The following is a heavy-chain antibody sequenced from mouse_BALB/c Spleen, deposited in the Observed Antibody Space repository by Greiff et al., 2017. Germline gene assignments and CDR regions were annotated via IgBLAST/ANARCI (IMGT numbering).Heavy chain of an antibody. CDR3: ARGRYPIYYDYDGYAMDY. V-gene: IGHV5-6-5*01. CDR1: GFTFSSYA. CDR2: ISSGGST. D-gene: IGHD2-4*01. Sequence: EVKLVESGGGLVKPGGSLKLSCAASGFTFSSYAMSWVRQTPEKRLEWVASISSGGSTYYPDSVKGRFTISRDNARNILYLQMSSLRSEDTAMYYCARGRYPIYYDYDGYAMDYWGQGTSVTVSS. J-gene: IGHJ4*01.